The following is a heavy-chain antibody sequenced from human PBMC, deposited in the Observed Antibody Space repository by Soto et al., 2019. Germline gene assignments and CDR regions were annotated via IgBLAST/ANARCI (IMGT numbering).Heavy chain of an antibody. CDR1: GGSISSYF. CDR2: IHYNGNT. V-gene: IGHV4-59*01. CDR3: ARGGYYDSSGQRPLDS. D-gene: IGHD3-22*01. Sequence: SETLSLTCTVSGGSISSYFWSWIRQPPGKGLGWIGYIHYNGNTNYDPSLKSRVTISLDTSKNHFSLRLNSVTAADTAVYYCARGGYYDSSGQRPLDSWGQGTLVTVSS. J-gene: IGHJ5*01.